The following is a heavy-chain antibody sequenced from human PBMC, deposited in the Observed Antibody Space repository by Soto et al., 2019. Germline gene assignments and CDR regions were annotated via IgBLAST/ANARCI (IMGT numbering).Heavy chain of an antibody. CDR2: IWYDGSNK. CDR3: ARAHGYYYYYMDV. Sequence: GGSLRLSCAASGFTFSSYGMHWVRQAPGKGLEWVAVIWYDGSNKYYADSVKGRFTISRDNSKNTLYLQMNSLRAEDTAVYYCARAHGYYYYYMDVWGKGTTVTVSS. J-gene: IGHJ6*03. CDR1: GFTFSSYG. V-gene: IGHV3-33*01.